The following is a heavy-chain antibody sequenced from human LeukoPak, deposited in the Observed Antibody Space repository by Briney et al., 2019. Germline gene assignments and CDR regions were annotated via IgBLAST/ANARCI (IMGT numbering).Heavy chain of an antibody. CDR2: IYYSGTT. D-gene: IGHD4-23*01. Sequence: SETLSLTGTVSGGSNRRSDDFGGGIRQSRGRGVEWNASIYYSGTTYYNPSLKSRLTISVDTSKTQFSLQLRSVTAADTAVYYCARENSYYFDAWGHGTLVTVSS. V-gene: IGHV4-39*07. J-gene: IGHJ4*01. CDR3: ARENSYYFDA. CDR1: GGSNRRSDDF.